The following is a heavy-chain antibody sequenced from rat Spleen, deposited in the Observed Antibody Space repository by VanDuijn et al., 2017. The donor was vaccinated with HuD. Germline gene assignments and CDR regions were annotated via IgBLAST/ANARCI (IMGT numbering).Heavy chain of an antibody. CDR3: ARHNSGYGVMDA. CDR1: GFTFSGYW. CDR2: INTDGDST. V-gene: IGHV5-58*01. D-gene: IGHD4-3*01. J-gene: IGHJ4*01. Sequence: EVQLVESGGGLVWSGRSLKLSCAASGFTFSGYWMYWLRQAPGKGLEWISSINTDGDSTFYPDSVKGRFTISRHNAENTVYLQMNSLRSEDTATYYCARHNSGYGVMDAWGQGASVTVSS.